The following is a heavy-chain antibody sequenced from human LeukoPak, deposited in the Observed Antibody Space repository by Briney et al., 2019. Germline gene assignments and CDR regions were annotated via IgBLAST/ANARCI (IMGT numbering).Heavy chain of an antibody. V-gene: IGHV4-59*01. CDR3: ARYGNFVDY. CDR2: IYYSGST. J-gene: IGHJ4*02. CDR1: GGSISSYY. D-gene: IGHD3-3*02. Sequence: MASETLSLTCTVSGGSISSYYWSWIRQPPGKGLEWIGYIYYSGSTNYNPSLKSRVTISVDTSKNQFSLKLSSVTAADTAVYYCARYGNFVDYWGQGTLVTVSS.